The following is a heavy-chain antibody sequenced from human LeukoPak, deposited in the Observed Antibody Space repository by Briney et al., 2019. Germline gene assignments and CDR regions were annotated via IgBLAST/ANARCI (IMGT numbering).Heavy chain of an antibody. J-gene: IGHJ4*02. CDR2: IIPIFGTA. V-gene: IGHV1-69*13. CDR3: ASGTGCSSTSCYGSASFDY. CDR1: GGTFSSYA. Sequence: EASVKVSCKASGGTFSSYAISWVRQAPGQGLEWMGGIIPIFGTANYAQKFQGRVTITADESTSTAYMELSSLRSEDTAVYYCASGTGCSSTSCYGSASFDYWGQGTLVTVSS. D-gene: IGHD2-2*01.